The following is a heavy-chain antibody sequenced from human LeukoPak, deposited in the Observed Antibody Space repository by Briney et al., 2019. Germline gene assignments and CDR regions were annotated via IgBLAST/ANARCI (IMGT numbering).Heavy chain of an antibody. Sequence: ASVKVSCKAPGYTFTSYAMHWVRQAPGQRLEWMAWIDAGNGNTKYSQKFQGRVTITRDTSASTAYMELSSLRSEDTAVYYCARALGYCSGGSCHDWFDPWGQGTLVTVSS. CDR3: ARALGYCSGGSCHDWFDP. CDR2: IDAGNGNT. D-gene: IGHD2-15*01. J-gene: IGHJ5*02. CDR1: GYTFTSYA. V-gene: IGHV1-3*01.